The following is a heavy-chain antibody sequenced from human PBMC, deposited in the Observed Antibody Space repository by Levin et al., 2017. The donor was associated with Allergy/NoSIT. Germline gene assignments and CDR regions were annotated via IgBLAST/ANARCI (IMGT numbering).Heavy chain of an antibody. V-gene: IGHV1-18*01. CDR3: ARDRGYSGYVGFGMDV. Sequence: ASVKVSCKASGYTFTSYGISWVRQAPGQGLEWMGWISAYNGNTNYAQKFQGRVTMTTDTSTSTAYMELRSLRSDDTAVYYCARDRGYSGYVGFGMDVWGQGTTVTVSS. D-gene: IGHD5-12*01. CDR1: GYTFTSYG. CDR2: ISAYNGNT. J-gene: IGHJ6*02.